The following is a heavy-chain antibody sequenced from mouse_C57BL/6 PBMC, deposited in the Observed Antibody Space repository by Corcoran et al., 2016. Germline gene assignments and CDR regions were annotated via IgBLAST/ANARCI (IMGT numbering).Heavy chain of an antibody. CDR2: IYPGDGDT. J-gene: IGHJ4*01. D-gene: IGHD3-2*02. Sequence: QVQLQQSGAELVKPGASVKISCKASGYAFSSYWMNWVKQRPGKGLEWIGQIYPGDGDTNYNGKFKGKATLTADKSSSTAYMQLSSLTSEDSAVYFCARVQATLGFYAMDYWGQGTSVTVSS. V-gene: IGHV1-80*01. CDR3: ARVQATLGFYAMDY. CDR1: GYAFSSYW.